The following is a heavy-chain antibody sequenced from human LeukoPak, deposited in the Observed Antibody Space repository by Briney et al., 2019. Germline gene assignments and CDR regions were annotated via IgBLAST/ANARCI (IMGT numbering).Heavy chain of an antibody. D-gene: IGHD1-26*01. J-gene: IGHJ5*02. CDR3: AKDSQVRELGYNWFDP. CDR2: ISYDGSNK. Sequence: GGSLRLSCAASGFTFSSYGMHWVRQAPGKGLEWVAVISYDGSNKYYADSVKGRFTISRDNSKNTLYLQMNSLRAEDTAVYYCAKDSQVRELGYNWFDPWGQGILVTVSS. CDR1: GFTFSSYG. V-gene: IGHV3-30*18.